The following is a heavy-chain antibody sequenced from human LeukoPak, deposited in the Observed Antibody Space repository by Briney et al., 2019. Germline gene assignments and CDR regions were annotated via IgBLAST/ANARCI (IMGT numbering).Heavy chain of an antibody. CDR2: IYYSGST. Sequence: SETLSLTCTVSVGSISSYYWSWIRQPPGKGLEWIGYIYYSGSTNYNPSLKSRVTISVDTSKNQFSLELSSVTAADTAVYYCARVAVGATDYWGQGTLVTVSS. CDR1: VGSISSYY. D-gene: IGHD1-26*01. CDR3: ARVAVGATDY. J-gene: IGHJ4*02. V-gene: IGHV4-59*01.